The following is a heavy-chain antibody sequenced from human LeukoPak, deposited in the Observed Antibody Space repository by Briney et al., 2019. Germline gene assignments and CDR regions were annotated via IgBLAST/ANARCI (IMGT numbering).Heavy chain of an antibody. CDR3: ATPLWFGEAPHDY. D-gene: IGHD3-10*01. Sequence: ASVKVSCKASGYTFTSYYMHWVRQAPGQGLEWMGIINPSGGSTSYAQKFQGRVTITRDTSTSTVYMELSSLRSEDTAVYYCATPLWFGEAPHDYWGQGTLVTVSS. CDR2: INPSGGST. CDR1: GYTFTSYY. J-gene: IGHJ4*02. V-gene: IGHV1-46*01.